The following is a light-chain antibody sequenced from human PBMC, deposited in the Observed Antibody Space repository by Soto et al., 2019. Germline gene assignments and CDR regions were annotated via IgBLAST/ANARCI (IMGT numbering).Light chain of an antibody. CDR2: KAS. CDR3: QQYNSYSWT. V-gene: IGKV1-5*03. Sequence: DIQMTQSPATLSGSVGDRVTITCWASQTISSWLAWYQQKLGKAPKLLIYKASTLKSGVPSRFSGSGYGTEFNLTISSLQPEDFATYYCQQYNSYSWTFGQGTKVDIK. CDR1: QTISSW. J-gene: IGKJ1*01.